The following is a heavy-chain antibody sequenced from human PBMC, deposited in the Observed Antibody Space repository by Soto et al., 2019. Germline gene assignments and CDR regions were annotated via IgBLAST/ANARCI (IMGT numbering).Heavy chain of an antibody. CDR1: GFTFSSYA. J-gene: IGHJ6*04. D-gene: IGHD6-19*01. CDR2: ISGSGGST. Sequence: GGSLRLSCAASGFTFSSYAVTWVRQAPGKGLEWVSVISGSGGSTNYADSVKGRFTMSRDNSKNTVYLQMNSLRADDTAVYYCAKDLSSGWPNYYYGMDVSGAGTTATVYS. V-gene: IGHV3-23*01. CDR3: AKDLSSGWPNYYYGMDV.